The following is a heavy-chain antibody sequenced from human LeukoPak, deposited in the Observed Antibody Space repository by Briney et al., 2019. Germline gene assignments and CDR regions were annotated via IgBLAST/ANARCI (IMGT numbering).Heavy chain of an antibody. CDR3: ARGGHDYGFFP. J-gene: IGHJ5*02. CDR1: GGSISSYY. CDR2: IYTSGST. D-gene: IGHD4-17*01. Sequence: SETLSLTCTVSGGSISSYYWSWIRQPAGKGLEWIGRIYTSGSTNYNPSLKSRVTISVDKSKNQFSLKLSSVTAADTAVYYCARGGHDYGFFPWGQGTLVTVSS. V-gene: IGHV4-4*07.